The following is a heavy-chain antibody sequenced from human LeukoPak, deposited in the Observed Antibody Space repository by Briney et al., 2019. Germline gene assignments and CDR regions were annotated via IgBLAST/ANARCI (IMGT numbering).Heavy chain of an antibody. CDR1: GFTFTSYA. CDR3: AKRRCSSTSCYTGDY. J-gene: IGHJ4*02. V-gene: IGHV3-23*01. D-gene: IGHD2-2*02. CDR2: ISGGGGNT. Sequence: GGSLRLSCAASGFTFTSYAMSWVRQAPGKGLEWVSAISGGGGNTDYADSVKGRFTISRGNSKNTLYLQMNSLRVEDTAVYYCAKRRCSSTSCYTGDYWGQGTLVTVSS.